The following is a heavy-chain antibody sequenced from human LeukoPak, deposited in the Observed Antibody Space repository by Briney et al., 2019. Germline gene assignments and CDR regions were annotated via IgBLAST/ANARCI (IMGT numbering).Heavy chain of an antibody. CDR3: AKDPLSGSYRQYYFDY. J-gene: IGHJ4*02. V-gene: IGHV3-23*01. CDR2: MSGSGGST. D-gene: IGHD1-26*01. Sequence: WVSAMSGSGGSTYYADSVKGRFTISRDNSKNTLYLQMNSLRAEDTAVYYCAKDPLSGSYRQYYFDYWGQGTLVTISS.